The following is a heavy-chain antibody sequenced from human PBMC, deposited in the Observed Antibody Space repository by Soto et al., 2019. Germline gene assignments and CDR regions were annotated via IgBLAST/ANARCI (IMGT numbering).Heavy chain of an antibody. CDR1: GGSIISSSYY. V-gene: IGHV4-39*01. J-gene: IGHJ5*02. D-gene: IGHD3-3*01. Sequence: SETLSLTCTVSGGSIISSSYYWVWIRQPPGKGLGWIGSIYYSGSTYYNPSLKSRVTISVDTPKNQFSLKLSSVTAADTAVYYCARLSDYDFWSGYYVNWFDPWGQGTLVTVSS. CDR3: ARLSDYDFWSGYYVNWFDP. CDR2: IYYSGST.